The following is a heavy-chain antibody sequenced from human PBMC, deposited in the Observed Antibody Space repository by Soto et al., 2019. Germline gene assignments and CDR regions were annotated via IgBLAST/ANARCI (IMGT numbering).Heavy chain of an antibody. D-gene: IGHD2-2*01. CDR3: AIGGVGPYCXSTSCLGSWYYYYYGMDV. V-gene: IGHV1-8*01. CDR1: GYTFTSYD. Sequence: ALVKVSCKASGYTFTSYDINWVRQATGQGLEWMGWMNPNSGNTGYAQKFQGRVTMTRNTSISTAYMELSSLRSEDTAVYYCAIGGVGPYCXSTSCLGSWYYYYYGMDVWGQGTTVTVSS. CDR2: MNPNSGNT. J-gene: IGHJ6*02.